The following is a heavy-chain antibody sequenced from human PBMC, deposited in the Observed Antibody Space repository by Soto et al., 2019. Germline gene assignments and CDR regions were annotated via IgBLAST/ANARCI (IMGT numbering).Heavy chain of an antibody. D-gene: IGHD1-26*01. Sequence: GGSLRLSCVGSGFSFINGWLSWVRQAPGKGLEWIGRIKTKFDGETSDFAAPARGRFIISRDDSKNAMILQMSYLRPGHTAMYYCTIDGGVGPRQIFDFWGQGTQVTVSS. V-gene: IGHV3-15*01. J-gene: IGHJ4*01. CDR3: TIDGGVGPRQIFDF. CDR2: IKTKFDGETS. CDR1: GFSFINGW.